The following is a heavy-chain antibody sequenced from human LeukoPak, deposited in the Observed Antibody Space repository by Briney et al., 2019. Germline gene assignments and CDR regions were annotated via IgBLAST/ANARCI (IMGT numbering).Heavy chain of an antibody. CDR3: ARVSSGWGGYYYYYYMDV. CDR1: GYSSTNYG. V-gene: IGHV1-18*01. J-gene: IGHJ6*03. D-gene: IGHD6-19*01. Sequence: ASVKVSCKASGYSSTNYGISWVRQAPGQGLEWMGWISAYNGNTNYAQKLQGRVTMTTDTSTSTAYMELRSLRSDDTAVYYCARVSSGWGGYYYYYYMDVWGKGTTVTVSS. CDR2: ISAYNGNT.